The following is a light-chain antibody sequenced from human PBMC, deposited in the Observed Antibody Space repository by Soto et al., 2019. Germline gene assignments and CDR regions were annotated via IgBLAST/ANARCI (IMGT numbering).Light chain of an antibody. Sequence: DIQMNKKPSTLPGTVEDRGTSTCRASQTISSWFAWYQQKPGKAPKLLIYKASTLKSGVPSRFSGSGSGTEFTLTISSLQPDDFATYYCQHYNSYSEAFGQGTKLDIK. V-gene: IGKV1-5*03. J-gene: IGKJ1*01. CDR1: QTISSW. CDR3: QHYNSYSEA. CDR2: KAS.